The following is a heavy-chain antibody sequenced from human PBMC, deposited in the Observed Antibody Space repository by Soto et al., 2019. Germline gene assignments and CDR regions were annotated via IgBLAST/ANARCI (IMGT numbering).Heavy chain of an antibody. V-gene: IGHV1-8*01. CDR3: ARRKERSGPHYFDY. Sequence: QVQLAQSGAEVKEPGASVKVSCKASGYTFTTYDIYWMRQATGQGLEWMGWMNPYTGNTGYAQKFQGRVTVTRNTSISTVYMEMSGLRLDDTAVYYCARRKERSGPHYFDYWGQGSQVTVSS. J-gene: IGHJ4*02. D-gene: IGHD6-25*01. CDR1: GYTFTTYD. CDR2: MNPYTGNT.